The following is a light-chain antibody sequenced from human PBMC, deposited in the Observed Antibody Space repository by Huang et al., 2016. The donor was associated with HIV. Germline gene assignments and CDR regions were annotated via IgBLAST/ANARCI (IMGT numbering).Light chain of an antibody. CDR1: QSVSSN. CDR2: GAS. CDR3: QQYNNWPGFT. Sequence: EIVVTQSPVTLSLSPGERAILFCRASQSVSSNLAWYQQKPGQAPRLLIYGASSRAAGVPPRFSGSGSGTEFALTISSLPSEDFAVYYCQQYNNWPGFTFGPGTKVDIK. V-gene: IGKV3-15*01. J-gene: IGKJ3*01.